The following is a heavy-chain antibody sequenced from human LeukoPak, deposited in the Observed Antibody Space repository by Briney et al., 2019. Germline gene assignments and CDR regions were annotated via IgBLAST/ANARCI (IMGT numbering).Heavy chain of an antibody. CDR3: ATLEWSFDY. CDR1: GGSISSSSYS. D-gene: IGHD1-1*01. J-gene: IGHJ4*02. CDR2: IYYSGST. Sequence: PSETLSLTCTVSGGSISSSSYSWGWIRQPPGKGLEWIGSIYYSGSTYYNPSLKSRVTISVDTSKNQFSLKLSSVTAADTAVYYCATLEWSFDYWGQGTLVTVSS. V-gene: IGHV4-39*01.